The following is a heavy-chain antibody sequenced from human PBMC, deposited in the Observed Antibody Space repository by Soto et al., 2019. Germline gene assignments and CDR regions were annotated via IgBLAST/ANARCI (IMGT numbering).Heavy chain of an antibody. J-gene: IGHJ4*02. Sequence: HPGGSLRLSCAASGFTFDDYAMHWVRQAPGKGLEWVSGISWNSGSIGYADSVKGRFTISRDNAKNSLYLQMNSLRAEDTALYYCAKSGPLVLMVYATPNYYFDYWGQGTLVTVSS. D-gene: IGHD2-8*01. CDR1: GFTFDDYA. CDR2: ISWNSGSI. V-gene: IGHV3-9*01. CDR3: AKSGPLVLMVYATPNYYFDY.